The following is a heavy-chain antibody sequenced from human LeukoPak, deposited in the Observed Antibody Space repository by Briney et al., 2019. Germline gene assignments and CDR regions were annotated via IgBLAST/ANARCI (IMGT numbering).Heavy chain of an antibody. CDR1: GFTLSTYS. Sequence: GGSLRLSCAASGFTLSTYSMNWVRQAAGKGLEWVSYISSSGSTIYYADSVKGRFTISRDNAKNSLYLQMNSLRAEDTAVYYCASGYFDWLRLDYWGQGTLVTVSS. J-gene: IGHJ4*02. D-gene: IGHD3-9*01. V-gene: IGHV3-48*04. CDR2: ISSSGSTI. CDR3: ASGYFDWLRLDY.